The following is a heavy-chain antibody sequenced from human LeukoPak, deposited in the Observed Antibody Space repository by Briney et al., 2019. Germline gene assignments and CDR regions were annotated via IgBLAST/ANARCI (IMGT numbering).Heavy chain of an antibody. J-gene: IGHJ5*02. CDR2: INHSGST. D-gene: IGHD3-16*02. CDR1: GGSFSGYY. Sequence: PSETLSLTCAVYGGSFSGYYWSWIRQPPGKGLEWIGEINHSGSTNYNPSLQSRVTISVDTSKNQFSLKLSSGTAADTAVYYCASRYTDAPNWFDPWGQGTLVTVSS. V-gene: IGHV4-34*01. CDR3: ASRYTDAPNWFDP.